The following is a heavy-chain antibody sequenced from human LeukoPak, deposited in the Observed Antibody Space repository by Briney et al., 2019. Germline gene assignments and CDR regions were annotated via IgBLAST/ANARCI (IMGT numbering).Heavy chain of an antibody. CDR3: ARVRDSSGFGAFDI. CDR2: INWSGGST. J-gene: IGHJ3*02. D-gene: IGHD3-22*01. Sequence: PGGSLRLSCAASGFTFDDYGMSWVRQAPGKGLEWVSGINWSGGSTGYADSVKGRFTISRDNAKNSLYLQMNSLRAGDTAVYYCARVRDSSGFGAFDIWGQGTMVTVSS. CDR1: GFTFDDYG. V-gene: IGHV3-20*04.